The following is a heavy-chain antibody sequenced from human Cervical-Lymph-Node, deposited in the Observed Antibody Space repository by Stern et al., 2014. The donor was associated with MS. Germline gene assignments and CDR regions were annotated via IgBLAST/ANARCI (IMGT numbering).Heavy chain of an antibody. V-gene: IGHV1-69*01. D-gene: IGHD6-13*01. J-gene: IGHJ5*02. CDR1: GGTFSSYA. CDR3: ARDRGAAAVHINWFDP. CDR2: IIPIFGTA. Sequence: QMQLVQSGAEVKKPGSSVKVSCKASGGTFSSYAISWVRQAPGQGLEWMGGIIPIFGTANYAQKFQGRVTITADESTSTAYMELSSLRSEDTAVYYCARDRGAAAVHINWFDPWGQGTLVTVSS.